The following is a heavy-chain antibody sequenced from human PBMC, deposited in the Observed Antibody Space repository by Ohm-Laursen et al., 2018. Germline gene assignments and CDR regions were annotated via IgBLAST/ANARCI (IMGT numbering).Heavy chain of an antibody. CDR3: AQHPSSVTYRFFEY. D-gene: IGHD3-16*02. CDR2: VSGSGTST. Sequence: GQTLSLTCAASGFTFNTYAMSWVRQAPGKGLEWVSSVSGSGTSTYYAASVKGRFTISRDNSQSSLYLQVNSLRAEDTAVYYCAQHPSSVTYRFFEYWGQGTLVTVSS. CDR1: GFTFNTYA. V-gene: IGHV3-23*01. J-gene: IGHJ4*02.